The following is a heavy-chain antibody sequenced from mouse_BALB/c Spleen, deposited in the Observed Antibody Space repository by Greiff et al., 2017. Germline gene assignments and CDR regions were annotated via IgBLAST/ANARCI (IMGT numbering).Heavy chain of an antibody. D-gene: IGHD1-3*01. J-gene: IGHJ2*01. Sequence: DVQLQESGPGLVKPSQSLSLTCTVTGYSITSDYAWNWIRQFPGNKLEWMGYISYSGSTSYNPSLKSRISITRDTSKNQFFLQLNSVTTEDTATYYCARGALVEYFDYWGQGTTLTVSS. CDR3: ARGALVEYFDY. CDR2: ISYSGST. CDR1: GYSITSDYA. V-gene: IGHV3-2*02.